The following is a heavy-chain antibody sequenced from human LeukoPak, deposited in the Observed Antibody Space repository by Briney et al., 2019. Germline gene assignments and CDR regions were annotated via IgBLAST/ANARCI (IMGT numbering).Heavy chain of an antibody. Sequence: GGSLRLPCAASGFSFSYYGVHWVRQAPGKGLEWVALISYDGSDKYFADSVKGRFSISRDNSQKTLYLQKNSLISEDTAIYYCAKDMRPYSGDRSFLFDQWGQGTLVIVSS. V-gene: IGHV3-30*18. J-gene: IGHJ4*02. CDR3: AKDMRPYSGDRSFLFDQ. CDR1: GFSFSYYG. CDR2: ISYDGSDK. D-gene: IGHD1-26*01.